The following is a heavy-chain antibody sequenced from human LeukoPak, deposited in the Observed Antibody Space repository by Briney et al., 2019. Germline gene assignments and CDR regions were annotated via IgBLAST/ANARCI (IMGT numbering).Heavy chain of an antibody. D-gene: IGHD1-26*01. Sequence: PGGSLRLSCAASGFTFSSYWMGWVRQAPGKGLEWVANIKQDGSEKYYVDSVKGRFTISRDNAKNSLYLQMNSLRAEDTAVYYCARGIDGSYSDYFDYWGQGTLATVSS. V-gene: IGHV3-7*01. J-gene: IGHJ4*02. CDR1: GFTFSSYW. CDR2: IKQDGSEK. CDR3: ARGIDGSYSDYFDY.